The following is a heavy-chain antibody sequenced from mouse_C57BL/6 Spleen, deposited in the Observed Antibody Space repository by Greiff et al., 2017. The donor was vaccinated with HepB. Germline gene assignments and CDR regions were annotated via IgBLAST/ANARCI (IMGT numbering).Heavy chain of an antibody. Sequence: VQLQQSGAELVKPGASVKISCKASGYAFSSYWMNWVKQRPGKGLEWIGQIYPGDGDTNYNGKFKGKATLTADKSSSKAYMQLSSLTSEDSAVYFCARGDYYGSSYDFAYWGQGTLVTVSA. V-gene: IGHV1-80*01. D-gene: IGHD1-1*01. CDR3: ARGDYYGSSYDFAY. CDR1: GYAFSSYW. CDR2: IYPGDGDT. J-gene: IGHJ3*01.